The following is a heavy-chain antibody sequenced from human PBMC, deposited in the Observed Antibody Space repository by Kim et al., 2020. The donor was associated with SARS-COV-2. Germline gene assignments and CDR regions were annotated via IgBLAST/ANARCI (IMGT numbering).Heavy chain of an antibody. J-gene: IGHJ3*02. CDR1: GFTFSSYG. D-gene: IGHD3-10*01. Sequence: GGSLRLSCAASGFTFSSYGMHWVRQAPGKGLEWVAVIWYDGSNKYYADSVKGRFTISRDNSKNTLYLQMNSLRAEDTAVYYCAKSFGGYGSGSYYKPFDIWGQGTMVTVSS. CDR2: IWYDGSNK. V-gene: IGHV3-33*06. CDR3: AKSFGGYGSGSYYKPFDI.